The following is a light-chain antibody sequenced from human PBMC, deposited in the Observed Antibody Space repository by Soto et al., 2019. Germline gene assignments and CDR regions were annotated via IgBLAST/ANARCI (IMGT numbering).Light chain of an antibody. CDR2: RVF. Sequence: DIQLSQSPPSLSASVGDRVTITYRVSQGMSPYLNCYRHKLGEVPNLLISRVFNLQSGLSSRFSGSGSGSDFILTISSLQPEDAAICFAERSNNGHPGGDLSFGGGTKVEIK. J-gene: IGKJ4*01. CDR3: ERSNNGHPGGDLS. CDR1: QGMSPY. V-gene: IGKV1-27*01.